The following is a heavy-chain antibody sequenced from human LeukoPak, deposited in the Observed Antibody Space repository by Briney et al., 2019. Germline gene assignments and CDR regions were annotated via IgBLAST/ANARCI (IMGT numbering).Heavy chain of an antibody. D-gene: IGHD4-17*01. CDR1: GYSISTGYY. CDR3: ASLKATVCIRAYFDS. CDR2: FYHGGST. Sequence: SETLSLTCTVSGYSISTGYYWGWIRPPPGKGVEWIGNFYHGGSTYYNDSLKSRVTISGDPSKNHLSLKVHSVTAGDRPVYYCASLKATVCIRAYFDSWGQGTLVTVSS. V-gene: IGHV4-38-2*02. J-gene: IGHJ4*02.